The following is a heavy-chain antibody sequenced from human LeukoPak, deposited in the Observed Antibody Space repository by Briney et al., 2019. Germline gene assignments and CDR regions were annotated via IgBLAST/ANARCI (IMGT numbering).Heavy chain of an antibody. CDR3: ARANLPYYYDSSGYYPPGY. Sequence: SETLSLTCAVCGGSFSGYYWSWIRQPPGKGVEGIGETNHSGSTNYNPSLKSRVTISVDTSKNQFSLKLSSVTAADTAVYYCARANLPYYYDSSGYYPPGYWGQGTLVTVSS. CDR1: GGSFSGYY. D-gene: IGHD3-22*01. CDR2: TNHSGST. V-gene: IGHV4-34*01. J-gene: IGHJ4*02.